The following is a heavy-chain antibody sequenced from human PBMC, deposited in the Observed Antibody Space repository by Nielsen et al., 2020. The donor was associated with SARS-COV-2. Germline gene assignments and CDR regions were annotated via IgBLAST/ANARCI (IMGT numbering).Heavy chain of an antibody. CDR3: ARNGTYCGGDCYLYYYYGMDV. V-gene: IGHV1-18*01. CDR1: GYTFTSYG. CDR2: ISAYNGNT. D-gene: IGHD2-21*02. J-gene: IGHJ6*02. Sequence: ASVKVSCKASGYTFTSYGISWVRQAPGQGLEWMGWISAYNGNTNYAQKLQGRVTMTTDTSTSTAYMELRSLRSDDTAVYYCARNGTYCGGDCYLYYYYGMDVWGQGTTVTVSS.